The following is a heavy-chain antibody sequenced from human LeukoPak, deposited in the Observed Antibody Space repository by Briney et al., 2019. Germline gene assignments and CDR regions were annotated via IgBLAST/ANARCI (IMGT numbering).Heavy chain of an antibody. CDR3: ARDLAGHDAFDI. Sequence: PSETLSLTCTVSGGSVSSGGYYWTWVRQHPGKGLEWIGYMHYSGSAHYNPFLKSRLTISVDTSNNQFSLWLSSVTAADTAVYYCARDLAGHDAFDIWGQGTLVTVSS. J-gene: IGHJ3*02. CDR1: GGSVSSGGYY. V-gene: IGHV4-31*03. CDR2: MHYSGSA. D-gene: IGHD6-19*01.